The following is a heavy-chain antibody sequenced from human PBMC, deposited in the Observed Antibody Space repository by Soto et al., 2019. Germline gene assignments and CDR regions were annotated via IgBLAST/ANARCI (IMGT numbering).Heavy chain of an antibody. CDR1: GGSVTNDEDY. V-gene: IGHV4-30-4*01. Sequence: PSETLSLTCTVSGGSVTNDEDYWSWINQSPGKGLEWIGYISNSGSTGYNPSLKTRLSMSVDRSKNQFTLRLTSVTAADTAVYFCATESGSTYGYFDYWGQGTQVTVSS. J-gene: IGHJ4*02. D-gene: IGHD5-18*01. CDR3: ATESGSTYGYFDY. CDR2: ISNSGST.